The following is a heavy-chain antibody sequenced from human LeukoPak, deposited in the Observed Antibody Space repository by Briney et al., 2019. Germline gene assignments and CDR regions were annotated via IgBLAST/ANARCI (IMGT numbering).Heavy chain of an antibody. CDR2: IIPILGIA. CDR1: GGTFSSYA. CDR3: AREIDYDSSGYLYYFDY. J-gene: IGHJ4*02. Sequence: GASVKVSCTASGGTFSSYAISWVRQAPGQGLEWMGRIIPILGIANYAQKFQGRVTITADKSTSTAYMELSSLRSEDTAVYYCAREIDYDSSGYLYYFDYWGQGTLVTVSS. V-gene: IGHV1-69*04. D-gene: IGHD3-22*01.